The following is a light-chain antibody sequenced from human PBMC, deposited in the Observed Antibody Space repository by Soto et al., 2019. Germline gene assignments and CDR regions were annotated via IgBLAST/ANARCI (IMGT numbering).Light chain of an antibody. Sequence: QSVLAQPRSVSGSPGRSLTISCTGTSSDVGGYNYVSWYQQYPGKVPKLMIYDVTKRPSGVPDRFSGSKSGNTASLTISGLQAEDEADYYRCSHAGSYTYDFGTGTKVTVL. V-gene: IGLV2-11*01. CDR2: DVT. J-gene: IGLJ1*01. CDR3: CSHAGSYTYD. CDR1: SSDVGGYNY.